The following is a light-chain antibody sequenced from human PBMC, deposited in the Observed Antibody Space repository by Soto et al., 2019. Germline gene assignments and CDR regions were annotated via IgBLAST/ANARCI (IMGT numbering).Light chain of an antibody. CDR1: QSVSSSY. Sequence: EIVLTHSPGTLSLSPGERATLSGRASQSVSSSYLAWYQQKPGQAPRLLIYGASSRATGIPDRFSGSGSGTDFTLTISRLEPEDFAVYYCQQYGSSPWTFGQGTKVDIK. CDR3: QQYGSSPWT. V-gene: IGKV3-20*01. CDR2: GAS. J-gene: IGKJ1*01.